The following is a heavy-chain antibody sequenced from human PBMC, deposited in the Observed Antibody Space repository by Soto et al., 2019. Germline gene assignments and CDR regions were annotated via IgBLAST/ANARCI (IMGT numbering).Heavy chain of an antibody. CDR1: RYTLTELS. V-gene: IGHV1-24*01. Sequence: ASVKVSCKLSRYTLTELSMHWVRQAPGEGLEWMGSFNPNNGEKIYAQKFQGRITMTEDTSTNTAYMELSSLISEDTAVYYCATPAYCGGDCYPFFDYWGPG. D-gene: IGHD2-21*02. CDR3: ATPAYCGGDCYPFFDY. CDR2: FNPNNGEK. J-gene: IGHJ4*02.